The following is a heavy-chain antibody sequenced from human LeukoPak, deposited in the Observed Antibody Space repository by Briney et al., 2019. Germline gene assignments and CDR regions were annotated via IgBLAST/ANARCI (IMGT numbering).Heavy chain of an antibody. Sequence: PGGSLRLSCAASGFTFSSYWMSWVRQAPGKGLEWVANIKQDGSEKYYVDSVKGRFTISRDNAKNSLYLQMNSLRAEDTAVYYCARVGAVDTAMGKTPVHKNDYWGQGTLVTVSS. J-gene: IGHJ4*02. V-gene: IGHV3-7*01. CDR1: GFTFSSYW. D-gene: IGHD5-18*01. CDR3: ARVGAVDTAMGKTPVHKNDY. CDR2: IKQDGSEK.